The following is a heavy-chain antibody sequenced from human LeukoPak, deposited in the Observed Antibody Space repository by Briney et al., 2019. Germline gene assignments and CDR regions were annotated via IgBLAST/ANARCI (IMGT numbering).Heavy chain of an antibody. V-gene: IGHV4-59*01. CDR1: GGSISSDY. Sequence: SETLSLTCSVSGGSISSDYWSWIRQPPGKGLEWIGYIYYSGSTNYNPSLKSRVTISVKTSKNQFSLKLSSVTAADTAVYYCARAQARFYYYMDVWGKGTTVTISS. CDR2: IYYSGST. CDR3: ARAQARFYYYMDV. J-gene: IGHJ6*03.